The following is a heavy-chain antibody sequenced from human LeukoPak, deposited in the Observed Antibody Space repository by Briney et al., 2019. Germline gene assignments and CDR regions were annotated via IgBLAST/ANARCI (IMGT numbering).Heavy chain of an antibody. CDR1: GFTFSSFW. Sequence: PGGSLRLSCAASGFTFSSFWMTWVRQAPGKGLEWVTNIKQDGSEKYYVVSVKGRFTISRDNAKNSLYLQMNSLRAEDTAVYYCARTIDYGDYVDYWGQGTLVTVSS. J-gene: IGHJ4*02. V-gene: IGHV3-7*01. CDR3: ARTIDYGDYVDY. CDR2: IKQDGSEK. D-gene: IGHD4-17*01.